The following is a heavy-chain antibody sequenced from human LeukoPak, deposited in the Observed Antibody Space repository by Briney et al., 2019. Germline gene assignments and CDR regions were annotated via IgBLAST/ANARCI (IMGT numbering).Heavy chain of an antibody. CDR2: ISAFSGNT. D-gene: IGHD6-19*01. V-gene: IGHV1-18*01. CDR3: ARDLPIAVAGTVGY. J-gene: IGHJ4*02. Sequence: GASVKVSCKASGYTFTSYGISWVRQAPGQGLEWMGWISAFSGNTNYAQKLQGRVTMTTDTSTSTAYMELRSLRSDDTAVYYCARDLPIAVAGTVGYWGQGTLVTVSS. CDR1: GYTFTSYG.